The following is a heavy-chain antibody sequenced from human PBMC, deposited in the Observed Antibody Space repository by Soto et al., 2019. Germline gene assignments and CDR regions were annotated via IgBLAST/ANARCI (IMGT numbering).Heavy chain of an antibody. Sequence: SETQSLTCAVSYYSISGGFYWAWIRQPPGKGLEWIGNIYHSGSAHYNPSLKSRVTMSVDTSKNNFSLRLTSVTAADTAVYYCPRVTIFEYWFDPWGQGILVPVSS. V-gene: IGHV4-38-2*01. CDR2: IYHSGSA. D-gene: IGHD3-3*01. J-gene: IGHJ5*02. CDR1: YYSISGGFY. CDR3: PRVTIFEYWFDP.